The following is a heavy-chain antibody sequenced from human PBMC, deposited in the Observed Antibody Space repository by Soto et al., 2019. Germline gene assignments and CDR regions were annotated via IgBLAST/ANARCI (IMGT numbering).Heavy chain of an antibody. J-gene: IGHJ4*02. CDR3: ARDPGSYSWSHLV. D-gene: IGHD1-26*01. CDR1: GYSFTSYG. V-gene: IGHV1-18*01. Sequence: QVQLVQSGAEVKKPGASVMVSCKASGYSFTSYGINWVRLAPGQGLEWMGWISAYNGNTNYAKKFQGRVTMSTETSTSTAYMELKSLKSDDTAMYYCARDPGSYSWSHLVWGQGTLVTVSS. CDR2: ISAYNGNT.